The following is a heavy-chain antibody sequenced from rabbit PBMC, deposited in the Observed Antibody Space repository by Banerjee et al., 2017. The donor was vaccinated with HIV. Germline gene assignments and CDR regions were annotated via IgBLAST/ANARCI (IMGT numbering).Heavy chain of an antibody. D-gene: IGHD7-1*01. CDR1: GLDFSSSDW. J-gene: IGHJ4*01. V-gene: IGHV1S45*01. CDR3: ARDLTGVTGWNFNL. Sequence: QEQLEESGGDLVKPGASLTLTCTASGLDFSSSDWICWVRQAPGKGLEWIASIYTGSSVSTYYASWAKGRFTISKTSSTTLTLRMTSLTAADTATYFCARDLTGVTGWNFNLWGQGTLVTVS. CDR2: IYTGSSVST.